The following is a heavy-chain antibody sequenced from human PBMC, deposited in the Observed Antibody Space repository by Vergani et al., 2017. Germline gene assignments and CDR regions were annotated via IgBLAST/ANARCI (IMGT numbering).Heavy chain of an antibody. J-gene: IGHJ4*02. CDR1: GFSILTSEMC. D-gene: IGHD5-12*01. Sequence: QVTLRESGPALVKPTQTLTLTCPFSGFSILTSEMCVSWIRQPPGKALEWLALIDWNDNKYFNTSLKTRLTISQDASKNQVVLTMTNMDPVDTATYYGAQIRRRGGSCYHIFDFWGQGILVTVAS. V-gene: IGHV2-70*01. CDR3: AQIRRRGGSCYHIFDF. CDR2: IDWNDNK.